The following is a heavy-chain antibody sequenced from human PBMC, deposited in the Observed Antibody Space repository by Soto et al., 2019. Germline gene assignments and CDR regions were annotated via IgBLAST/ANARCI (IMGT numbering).Heavy chain of an antibody. CDR1: GYTFSGYS. V-gene: IGHV1-18*04. D-gene: IGHD2-21*01. CDR3: GRDVFCGGAPACPDMDV. CDR2: ISGYNGNT. J-gene: IGHJ6*02. Sequence: QVVLEQSGGEVKKPGASVKVSCKASGYTFSGYSITWVRQAPGQGLEWMGRISGYNGNTNYARTLRGRLTLTPDTSTRTAYMELRSLTSDDTAVYYCGRDVFCGGAPACPDMDVWGQGTTVTVSS.